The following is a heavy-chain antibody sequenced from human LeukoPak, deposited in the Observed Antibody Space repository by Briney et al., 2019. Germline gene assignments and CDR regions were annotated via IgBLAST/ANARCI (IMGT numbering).Heavy chain of an antibody. D-gene: IGHD3-9*01. CDR1: GFTFDDYG. CDR3: ARSYYDILTGYYKGYYYYGMDV. V-gene: IGHV3-20*04. CDR2: INWNGGST. J-gene: IGHJ6*02. Sequence: GGSLRLSCAASGFTFDDYGMGWVRQAPGKGLEWVSGINWNGGSTGYADSVKGRFTISRDNAKNSLYLQMNSLRAEDTALYYCARSYYDILTGYYKGYYYYGMDVWGQGTTVTVSS.